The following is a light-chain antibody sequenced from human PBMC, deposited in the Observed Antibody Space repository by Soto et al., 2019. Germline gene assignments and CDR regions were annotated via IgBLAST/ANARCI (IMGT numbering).Light chain of an antibody. V-gene: IGKV3D-15*01. J-gene: IGKJ1*01. CDR2: GAS. CDR1: QSVSSRF. Sequence: EIVSTQSPGTLSLSPGERATLSCRASQSVSSRFLAWYQQKPGQAPRLLMYGASSRATGIPARFSGSGSGTEFNLTISSLQSEDFAVYYCQQYNNWPPWTFGQGTKVDI. CDR3: QQYNNWPPWT.